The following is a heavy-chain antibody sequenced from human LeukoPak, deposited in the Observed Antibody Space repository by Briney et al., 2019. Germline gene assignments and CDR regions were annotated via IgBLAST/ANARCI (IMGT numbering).Heavy chain of an antibody. V-gene: IGHV3-21*01. J-gene: IGHJ3*02. Sequence: GGSLRLSCAASGFTFSSHIMNWVRQAPGQGLEWVSSISSSSSYIYYVDSVKGRFTISRDNAKNTLCLQMNSLRAEDTAVYYCARVGVAVGDAFDIWGQGTMVTVSS. D-gene: IGHD6-19*01. CDR1: GFTFSSHI. CDR3: ARVGVAVGDAFDI. CDR2: ISSSSSYI.